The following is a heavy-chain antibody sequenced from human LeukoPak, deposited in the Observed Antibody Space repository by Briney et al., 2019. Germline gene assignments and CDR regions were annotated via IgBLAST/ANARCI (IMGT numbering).Heavy chain of an antibody. V-gene: IGHV4-59*08. CDR2: IYYSGNT. Sequence: SETLSLTCTVSGGSISSYYWSWIRQPPGKGLEWIGYIYYSGNTNYNPSLKSRVTISVDTSKNQFSLKLSSVTAADTAVYYCARHGIYYDSSGYYFIWYFDLWGRGTLVTVSS. J-gene: IGHJ2*01. CDR3: ARHGIYYDSSGYYFIWYFDL. D-gene: IGHD3-22*01. CDR1: GGSISSYY.